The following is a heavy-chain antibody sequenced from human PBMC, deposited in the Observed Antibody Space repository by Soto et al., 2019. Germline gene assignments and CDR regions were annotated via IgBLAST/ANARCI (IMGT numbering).Heavy chain of an antibody. J-gene: IGHJ5*02. D-gene: IGHD6-6*01. CDR1: GGPVSSGGYY. V-gene: IGHV4-31*03. CDR2: IYYSGST. CDR3: ARGSSSSPWFDP. Sequence: TLSLPCTVSGGPVSSGGYYWSWIRQHPGKGLEWIGYIYYSGSTYYNPSLKSRFTISVDTSKNQFSLKMSSVTAADKAVYYCARGSSSSPWFDPWGQGTLATVSS.